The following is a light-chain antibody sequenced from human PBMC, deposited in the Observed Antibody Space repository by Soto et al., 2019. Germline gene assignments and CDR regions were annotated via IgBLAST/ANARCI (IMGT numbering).Light chain of an antibody. CDR3: QQYNTWPPIT. CDR1: QSVSSN. J-gene: IGKJ5*01. Sequence: EIVMTQSPATLSVSPGERATLSCRASQSVSSNLAWYQQKPGQAPRLLIFGASTRPTGIPARFSGSGSGTDYTLTISSMQSQEYAVYYCQQYNTWPPITFGPGTRLDIK. V-gene: IGKV3-15*01. CDR2: GAS.